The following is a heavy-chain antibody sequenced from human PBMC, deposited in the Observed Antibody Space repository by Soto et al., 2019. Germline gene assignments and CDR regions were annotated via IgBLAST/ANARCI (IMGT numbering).Heavy chain of an antibody. Sequence: GGSLRLSCAASGFSFDCYAMNWVRQPPGKGLEWVSGISWNSGNIDYADSVKGRFTISRDNAKNSLYLQMNSLRAEDTALYYCVKASTYSSSQGWFDPWGQGTMVTVSS. CDR3: VKASTYSSSQGWFDP. V-gene: IGHV3-9*01. CDR1: GFSFDCYA. D-gene: IGHD6-6*01. CDR2: ISWNSGNI. J-gene: IGHJ5*02.